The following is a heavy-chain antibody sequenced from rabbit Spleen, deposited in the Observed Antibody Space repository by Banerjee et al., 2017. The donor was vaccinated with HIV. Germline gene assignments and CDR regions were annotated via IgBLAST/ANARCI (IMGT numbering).Heavy chain of an antibody. Sequence: EQLEESGGGLVKPEGSLTLTCKASGFSFSDRDVMCWVRQAPGKGLEWIACINAATGKPVYATWAKGRFTISRTSSTTVTLRMTSLTAADRATYFCAREAGYGGYGDANLWGPGTLVTVS. CDR1: GFSFSDRDV. D-gene: IGHD6-1*01. CDR2: INAATGKP. V-gene: IGHV1S45*01. J-gene: IGHJ4*01. CDR3: AREAGYGGYGDANL.